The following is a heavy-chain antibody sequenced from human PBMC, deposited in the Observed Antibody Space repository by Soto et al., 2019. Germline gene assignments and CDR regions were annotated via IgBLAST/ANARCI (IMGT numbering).Heavy chain of an antibody. CDR1: GGSISSGDYY. Sequence: QVQLQESGPGLVKPSQTLSLTCTVSGGSISSGDYYWSWIRQPPGKGLEWIGYIYYSGSTYYNPSLESRVTISVDTSKNQYSLKLSSVTAADTAVYYCAVVPAAIGYFRFFDPWGQGTLVTVSS. CDR3: AVVPAAIGYFRFFDP. CDR2: IYYSGST. V-gene: IGHV4-30-4*01. J-gene: IGHJ5*02. D-gene: IGHD2-2*02.